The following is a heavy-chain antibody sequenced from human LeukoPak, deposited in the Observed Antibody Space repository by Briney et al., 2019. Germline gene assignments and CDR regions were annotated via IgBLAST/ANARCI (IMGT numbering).Heavy chain of an antibody. J-gene: IGHJ4*02. CDR1: GFTVSSNY. V-gene: IGHV3-53*01. CDR2: IYSGGNT. CDR3: ARDRHSGSSLVYFDY. D-gene: IGHD1-26*01. Sequence: GGSLRLSCAASGFTVSSNYMSWVRQAPGQGLEWVSVIYSGGNTYYADSVRGRFTISRDSSKNTLYLQMNSLRAEDTAVYYCARDRHSGSSLVYFDYWGQGTLVTVSS.